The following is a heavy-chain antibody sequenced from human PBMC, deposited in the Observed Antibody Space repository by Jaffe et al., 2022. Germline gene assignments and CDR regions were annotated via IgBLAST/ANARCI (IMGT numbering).Heavy chain of an antibody. D-gene: IGHD2-8*01. Sequence: QVQLVQSGAEVKKPGSSVKVSCKASGGTFSSYAISWVRQAPGQGLEWMGGIIPIFGTANYAQKFQGRVTITADESTSTAYMELSSLRSEDTAVYYCARGSPHGLMVASYEYYFDYWGQGTLVTVSS. CDR3: ARGSPHGLMVASYEYYFDY. V-gene: IGHV1-69*01. CDR1: GGTFSSYA. J-gene: IGHJ4*02. CDR2: IIPIFGTA.